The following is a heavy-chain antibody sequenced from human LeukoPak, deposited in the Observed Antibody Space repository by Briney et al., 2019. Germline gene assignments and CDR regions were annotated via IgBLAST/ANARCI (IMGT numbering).Heavy chain of an antibody. Sequence: ASVKVSCKASGGTFSSYTISWVRQAPGQGLEWMGRIIPILGIANYAQKFQGRVTITADKSTSTAYMELSSPRSEDTAVYYCARGVAPAAIPRAFDPWGQGTLVTVSS. J-gene: IGHJ5*02. D-gene: IGHD2-2*02. CDR3: ARGVAPAAIPRAFDP. CDR1: GGTFSSYT. CDR2: IIPILGIA. V-gene: IGHV1-69*02.